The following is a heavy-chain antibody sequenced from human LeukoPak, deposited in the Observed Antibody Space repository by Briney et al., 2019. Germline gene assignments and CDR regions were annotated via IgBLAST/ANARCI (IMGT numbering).Heavy chain of an antibody. Sequence: PGGSLRLSCAASGFTFSSYGMHWVRQAPGKGLEWVAFISNDGSNKYYADSVKGRFTISRDNSKSTVYLEMNSLRAEDTAVYYCAKDQPVFGVVNTYAFDIWGQGTMVTVSS. J-gene: IGHJ3*02. CDR3: AKDQPVFGVVNTYAFDI. D-gene: IGHD3-3*01. V-gene: IGHV3-30*02. CDR1: GFTFSSYG. CDR2: ISNDGSNK.